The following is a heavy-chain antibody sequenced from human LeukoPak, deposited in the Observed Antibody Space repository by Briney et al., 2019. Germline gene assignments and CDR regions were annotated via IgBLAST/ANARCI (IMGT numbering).Heavy chain of an antibody. J-gene: IGHJ6*02. CDR3: ARDLPSGGGYYYYYGMDV. V-gene: IGHV3-11*01. Sequence: GGSLRLSCAASGFTFRSYAMSWIRQAPGKGLEWVSYISSSGSTIYYADSVKGRFTISRDNAKNSLYLQMNSLRAEDTAAYYCARDLPSGGGYYYYYGMDVWGQGTTVTVSS. D-gene: IGHD1-14*01. CDR2: ISSSGSTI. CDR1: GFTFRSYA.